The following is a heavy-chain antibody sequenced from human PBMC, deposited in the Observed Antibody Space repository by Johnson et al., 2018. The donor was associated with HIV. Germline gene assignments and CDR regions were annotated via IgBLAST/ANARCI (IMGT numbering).Heavy chain of an antibody. CDR2: ITSNSGSL. CDR3: ARDWDYAHAFDI. CDR1: GFIFDDFA. D-gene: IGHD4-17*01. Sequence: VQLVESGGGLVQPGRSLRLSCAASGFIFDDFAMHWVRQVPGKGLEWVSGITSNSGSLDYADSVKGRFTISRDNSKNTLFLEMNSLKAEDTAVYYCARDWDYAHAFDIWGQGTMVTVSS. V-gene: IGHV3-9*01. J-gene: IGHJ3*02.